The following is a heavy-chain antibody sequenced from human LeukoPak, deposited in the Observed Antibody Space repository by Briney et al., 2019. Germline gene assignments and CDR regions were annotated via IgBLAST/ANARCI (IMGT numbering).Heavy chain of an antibody. Sequence: AASVKVSCKASGYTFTSYGISWVRQAPGQGLEWMGWISAYNGNTNYAQKLQGRVTMTRDTSTSTVYMELSSPRSEDTAVYYCARGSPRGDTAIARKKEFDYWGQGTLVTVSS. D-gene: IGHD5-18*01. CDR3: ARGSPRGDTAIARKKEFDY. CDR1: GYTFTSYG. CDR2: ISAYNGNT. V-gene: IGHV1-18*01. J-gene: IGHJ4*02.